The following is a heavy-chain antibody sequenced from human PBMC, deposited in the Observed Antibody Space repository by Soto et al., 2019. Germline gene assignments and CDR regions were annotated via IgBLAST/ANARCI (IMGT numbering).Heavy chain of an antibody. Sequence: EVQLVESGGGLVQPGGSLRLSCAASGFTFSSYWMSWVRQAPGKGLEWVANIKQDGSEKYYVDSVKGRFTISRDNAKNSLYLQMNSLRAEDTAVYYCATWVVVPPYYYYYYMDVWGKGTTVTVSS. V-gene: IGHV3-7*01. CDR3: ATWVVVPPYYYYYYMDV. J-gene: IGHJ6*03. CDR1: GFTFSSYW. CDR2: IKQDGSEK. D-gene: IGHD2-2*01.